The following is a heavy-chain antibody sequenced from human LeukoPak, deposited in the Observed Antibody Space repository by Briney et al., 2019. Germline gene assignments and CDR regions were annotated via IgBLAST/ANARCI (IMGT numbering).Heavy chain of an antibody. D-gene: IGHD1-26*01. CDR1: GGSISSSSYY. J-gene: IGHJ4*02. CDR3: ARHLFGALDY. Sequence: SETLSLTCTVSGGSISSSSYYWGWIRQPPGKGLEWIGSIYYSGSTYYNPSLKSPVTISVDTSKNQFSLKLSSVTAADTAVYYCARHLFGALDYWGQGTLVTVSS. CDR2: IYYSGST. V-gene: IGHV4-39*01.